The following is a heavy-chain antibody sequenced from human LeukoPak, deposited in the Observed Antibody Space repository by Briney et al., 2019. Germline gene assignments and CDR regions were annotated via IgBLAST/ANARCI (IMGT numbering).Heavy chain of an antibody. Sequence: GGSLRLSCAASGFTFSSYAIHWVRQAPGKGLEWVAVISYDGSNKYYADSVKGRFTISRDNSKNTLYLQMNSLRAEDTAVYYCARERGTFDIWGQGTLVTVSS. D-gene: IGHD6-13*01. CDR3: ARERGTFDI. V-gene: IGHV3-30-3*01. CDR1: GFTFSSYA. CDR2: ISYDGSNK. J-gene: IGHJ3*02.